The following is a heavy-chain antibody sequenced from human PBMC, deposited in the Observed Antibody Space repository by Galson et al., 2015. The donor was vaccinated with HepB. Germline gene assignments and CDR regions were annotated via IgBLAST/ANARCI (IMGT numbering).Heavy chain of an antibody. J-gene: IGHJ4*02. CDR1: GGSISSYY. Sequence: ETLSLTCTVSGGSISSYYWSWIRQPPGKGLEWIGYIYFVGTTNYNPSLKSRVTISVDTSKNQFSLRLSSVTAADTAVYYCARHDVAGLLDYWGQGTLVTVTS. CDR2: IYFVGTT. V-gene: IGHV4-59*08. D-gene: IGHD6-19*01. CDR3: ARHDVAGLLDY.